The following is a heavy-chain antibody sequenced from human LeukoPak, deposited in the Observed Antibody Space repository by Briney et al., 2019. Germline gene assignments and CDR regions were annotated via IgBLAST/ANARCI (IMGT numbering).Heavy chain of an antibody. D-gene: IGHD6-6*01. J-gene: IGHJ5*02. CDR1: GGSFSGYY. CDR3: ASQQQLVLLDWFDP. CDR2: INHSGST. Sequence: SETLSLTCAVYGGSFSGYYWSWIRQPPGKGLEWIGEINHSGSTNYNPSLKSRVTISVDTSKNQFSPKLSSVTAADTAVYYCASQQQLVLLDWFDPWGQGTLVTVSS. V-gene: IGHV4-34*01.